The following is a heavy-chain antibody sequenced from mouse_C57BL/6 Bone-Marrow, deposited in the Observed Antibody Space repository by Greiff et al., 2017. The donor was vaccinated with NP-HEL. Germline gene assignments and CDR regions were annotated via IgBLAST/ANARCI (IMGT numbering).Heavy chain of an antibody. CDR1: GFSFNTYA. D-gene: IGHD4-1*01. CDR3: VRETGTEGLAC. CDR2: IRSKSNNYAT. Sequence: EVKLVESGGGLVQPKGSLKLSCAASGFSFNTYAMNWVRQAPGKGLEWVARIRSKSNNYATYYADSVKDRFTISRDDSESMLYLQMNNLKTEDTAMYYCVRETGTEGLACWGQGTLVTVSA. J-gene: IGHJ3*01. V-gene: IGHV10-1*01.